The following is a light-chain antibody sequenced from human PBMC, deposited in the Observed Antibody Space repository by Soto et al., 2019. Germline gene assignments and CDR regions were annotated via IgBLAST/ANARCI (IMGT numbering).Light chain of an antibody. CDR1: QDISSY. J-gene: IGKJ4*01. CDR3: QQLKSYPLS. Sequence: DIQLTQSPSFLSASVGDRVTITCRTSQDISSYLAWYQQKPGKAPQLLISAASTLQSGVPSRFSGSGSGTEFTLTISSLQPEDFATYYGQQLKSYPLSFGGGTKVEI. V-gene: IGKV1-9*01. CDR2: AAS.